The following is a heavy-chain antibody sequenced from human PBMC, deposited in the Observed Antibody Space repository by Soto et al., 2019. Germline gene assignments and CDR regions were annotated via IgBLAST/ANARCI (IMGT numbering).Heavy chain of an antibody. D-gene: IGHD1-1*01. CDR2: IYTTRSP. V-gene: IGHV4-4*07. CDR1: GDSVSEYY. J-gene: IGHJ5*02. CDR3: VRDGTKNLRDRFDP. Sequence: SETLSLTCTVSGDSVSEYYWNWIRQPAGKGLEWIGRIYTTRSPNYNPSLKSRVTMSVDTSKKQFSLTLRSVTAADTAIYYCVRDGTKNLRDRFDPWGRGILVTVSS.